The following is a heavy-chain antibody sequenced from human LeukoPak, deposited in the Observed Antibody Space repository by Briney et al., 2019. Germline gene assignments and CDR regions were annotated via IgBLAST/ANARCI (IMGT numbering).Heavy chain of an antibody. J-gene: IGHJ4*02. D-gene: IGHD3-22*01. V-gene: IGHV3-23*01. CDR3: AGVSSGYYY. Sequence: GGSLRLSCAASGFTFSNYGMSWVRQAPGKGLEWVSTISGNGITTYYADSVKGRFTISRDNPKNTAYLQMYSLRAEDTAVYYCAGVSSGYYYWGQGTLVTVSS. CDR2: ISGNGITT. CDR1: GFTFSNYG.